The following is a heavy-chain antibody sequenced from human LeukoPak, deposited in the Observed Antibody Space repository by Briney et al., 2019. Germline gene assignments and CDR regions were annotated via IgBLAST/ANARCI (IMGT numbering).Heavy chain of an antibody. CDR1: GYSFTSYW. CDR3: ARAGSPYYYDSSGYYPDY. V-gene: IGHV5-51*01. J-gene: IGHJ4*02. D-gene: IGHD3-22*01. CDR2: IYPGDSDT. Sequence: GASLKISCKGSGYSFTSYWIGWVRQMPGKGLEWMGIIYPGDSDTRYSPSFQGQVTISADKSISTAYLQWSSLKASDTAMYYCARAGSPYYYDSSGYYPDYWGQGTLVTVSS.